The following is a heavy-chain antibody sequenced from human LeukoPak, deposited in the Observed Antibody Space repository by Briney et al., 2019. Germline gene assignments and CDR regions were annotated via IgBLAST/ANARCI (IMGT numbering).Heavy chain of an antibody. Sequence: GGSLRLSCAASGFTFSSYWMHWVRQAPGKGLVWVSRINSDGSSTSYADSVKGRFTISRDNAENTLYLQMNSLRVEDTAVYYCARDGEYSYGSLDYWGQGTLVTVSS. CDR1: GFTFSSYW. CDR3: ARDGEYSYGSLDY. CDR2: INSDGSST. V-gene: IGHV3-74*01. D-gene: IGHD5-18*01. J-gene: IGHJ4*02.